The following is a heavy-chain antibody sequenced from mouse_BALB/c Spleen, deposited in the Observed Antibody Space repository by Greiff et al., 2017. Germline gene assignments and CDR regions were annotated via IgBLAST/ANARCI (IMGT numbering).Heavy chain of an antibody. Sequence: LQQPGSELVRPGASVKLSCKASGYTFTSYWMHWVKQRHGQGLEWIGNIYPGSGSTNYDEKFKSKGTLTVDTSSSTAYMHLSSLTSEDSAVYYSTTEYGFLYTMGYWGQGTSETVSS. J-gene: IGHJ4*01. CDR2: IYPGSGST. V-gene: IGHV1S22*01. D-gene: IGHD5-1*01. CDR3: TTEYGFLYTMGY. CDR1: GYTFTSYW.